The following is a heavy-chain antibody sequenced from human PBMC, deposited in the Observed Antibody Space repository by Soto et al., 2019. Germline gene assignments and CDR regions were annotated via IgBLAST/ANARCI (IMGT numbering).Heavy chain of an antibody. D-gene: IGHD5-12*01. CDR2: IYPSDSDT. CDR1: GYSFTTHW. Sequence: GESLKISCKGSGYSFTTHWIAWVRQLPGKGLEWMGIIYPSDSDTTYSPSFQGQVTISVDKSISTAYMQWSSLKASDSAMYYCARRSRSGYYWVGYNWFDHWGQGTLVTVSP. CDR3: ARRSRSGYYWVGYNWFDH. J-gene: IGHJ5*02. V-gene: IGHV5-51*01.